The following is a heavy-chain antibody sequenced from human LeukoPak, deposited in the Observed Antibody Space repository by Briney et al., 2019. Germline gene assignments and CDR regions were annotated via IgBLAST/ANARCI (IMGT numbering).Heavy chain of an antibody. J-gene: IGHJ6*03. CDR2: ISYDGSNK. CDR3: ARSVTDEAYYYYYYMDV. D-gene: IGHD2-21*02. CDR1: GFTFSSYA. Sequence: TGGSLRLSCAASGFTFSSYAMHWVRQAPGKGLEWVAVISYDGSNKYYADSVKGRFTISRDNSKNTLYLQMNSQRAEDTAVYYCARSVTDEAYYYYYYMDVWGKGTTVTISS. V-gene: IGHV3-30*04.